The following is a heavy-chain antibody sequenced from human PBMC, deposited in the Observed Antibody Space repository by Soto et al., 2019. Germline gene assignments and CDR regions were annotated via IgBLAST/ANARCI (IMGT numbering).Heavy chain of an antibody. J-gene: IGHJ4*02. Sequence: SETLSLTCTVSGGSISSYFYIWVRQPPGKGLEWIGSVYYTGTTDYNPSLKSRVTISVDTSRTQFSLNLRSVTAADTAVYYCARDLAAVPRAFDYWGRGTLVTVSS. V-gene: IGHV4-59*01. CDR2: VYYTGTT. D-gene: IGHD6-13*01. CDR3: ARDLAAVPRAFDY. CDR1: GGSISSYF.